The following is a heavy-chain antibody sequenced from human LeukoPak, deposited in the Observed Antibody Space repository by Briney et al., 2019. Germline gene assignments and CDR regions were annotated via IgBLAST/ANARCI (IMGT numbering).Heavy chain of an antibody. J-gene: IGHJ6*02. CDR2: FNSDGSGT. CDR3: AREGCRHYYGSGSYFRYFYYYGMDV. V-gene: IGHV3-74*01. Sequence: HPGRSLRLSCAASGFTFSSYCMHWVRHAPGKGLVWVSRFNSDGSGTIYADSVKGRFTISRDNSKNTLYLQMNSLRAEDTAVYYCAREGCRHYYGSGSYFRYFYYYGMDVWGQGTTVTVSS. CDR1: GFTFSSYC. D-gene: IGHD3-10*01.